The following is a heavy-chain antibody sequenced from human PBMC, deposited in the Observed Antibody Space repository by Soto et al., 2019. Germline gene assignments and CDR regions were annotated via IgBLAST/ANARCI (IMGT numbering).Heavy chain of an antibody. Sequence: PSETLSLTCTVSGGSISSSSYYWGWIRQPPGKGLEWIGSIYYSGSTYYNPSLKSRVTISVDTSKNQFSLKLSSVTAADTAVYYCARLFEAYRQRIDPWGQGTQVTVSS. V-gene: IGHV4-39*01. D-gene: IGHD1-1*01. J-gene: IGHJ5*02. CDR3: ARLFEAYRQRIDP. CDR2: IYYSGST. CDR1: GGSISSSSYY.